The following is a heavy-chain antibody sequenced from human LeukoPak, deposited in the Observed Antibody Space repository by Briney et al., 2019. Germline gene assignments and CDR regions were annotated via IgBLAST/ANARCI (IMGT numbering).Heavy chain of an antibody. CDR2: INHSGST. D-gene: IGHD3-10*01. CDR3: AREHGDGYFDY. Sequence: SETLSLTCAVYGGSFSGYYWSWIRQPPGKGLEWIGEINHSGSTNYNPSLKSRVTISVDTSKNQFSLKLSSVTAADTAMYYCAREHGDGYFDYWGQGTLVTVSS. J-gene: IGHJ4*02. V-gene: IGHV4-34*01. CDR1: GGSFSGYY.